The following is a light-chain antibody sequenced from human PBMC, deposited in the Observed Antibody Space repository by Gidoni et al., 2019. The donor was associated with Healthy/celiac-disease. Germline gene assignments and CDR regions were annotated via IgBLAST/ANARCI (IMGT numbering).Light chain of an antibody. CDR1: QSISSY. J-gene: IGKJ1*01. V-gene: IGKV1-39*01. CDR2: AAS. CDR3: QQSDSTAWT. Sequence: IQMTQSPSSLSASVGDRVTITCRASQSISSYLNWYQQKPGKAPKLLIYAASSLQSGVPARFSGSGSGTDFTLTISSLQPENFATYYCQQSDSTAWTFXQXTKVEIK.